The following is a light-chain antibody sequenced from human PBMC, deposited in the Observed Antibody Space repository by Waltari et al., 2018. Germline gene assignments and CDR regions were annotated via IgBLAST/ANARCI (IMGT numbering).Light chain of an antibody. Sequence: DIQMTQSQSSLSASVGDTVTISCRPSQYIGGYLNWYQLKGGKAPKLLIAGSSRLQDGVPSRFTGSGSGTDFTLTISSLHSDDFAIYVCQQSFIPPWTFGQGTKVDI. CDR1: QYIGGY. CDR3: QQSFIPPWT. CDR2: GSS. J-gene: IGKJ1*01. V-gene: IGKV1-39*01.